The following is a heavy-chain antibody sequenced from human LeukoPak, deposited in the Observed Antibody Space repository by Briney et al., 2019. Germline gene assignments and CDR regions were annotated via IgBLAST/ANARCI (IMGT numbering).Heavy chain of an antibody. CDR1: GFTFSSYW. V-gene: IGHV3-7*05. D-gene: IGHD6-13*01. Sequence: GGSLRLSCAASGFTFSSYWMSWVPQAPGKGREWVANIKQDGSEKYYVDSVKGRFTISRDNAKNSLYLQMNSLRAEDTAVYYCARDQLLSSSWYDYWGQGTLVTVSS. J-gene: IGHJ4*02. CDR3: ARDQLLSSSWYDY. CDR2: IKQDGSEK.